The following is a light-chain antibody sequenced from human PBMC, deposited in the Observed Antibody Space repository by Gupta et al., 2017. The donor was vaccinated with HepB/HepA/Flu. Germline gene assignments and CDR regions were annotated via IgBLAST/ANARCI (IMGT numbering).Light chain of an antibody. J-gene: IGKJ4*01. CDR2: GAS. CDR3: QQTVMESKLT. CDR1: QPISRF. Sequence: DIEMTQSPSSLSVSVGDTVTISCRASQPISRFLNWYQMKPGRAPNLLIYGASSLHIGVPSRFIGGGFGTNFSLTITGLHPEDFGSYFCQQTVMESKLTFGGGTNV. V-gene: IGKV1-39*01.